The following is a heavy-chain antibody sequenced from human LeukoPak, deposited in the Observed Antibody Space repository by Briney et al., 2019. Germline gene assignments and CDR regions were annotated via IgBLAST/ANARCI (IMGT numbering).Heavy chain of an antibody. CDR2: IRYDGSNK. V-gene: IGHV3-30*02. Sequence: GGSLRLSCAASGFTFSSYGMHWVRQAPGKGLEWVAFIRYDGSNKYYADSVKGRFTISRDNSKNTLYLQMNSLRAEDTAVYYCAKDFSYYYGSGSGFDYWGQGTLVTVSS. CDR3: AKDFSYYYGSGSGFDY. CDR1: GFTFSSYG. J-gene: IGHJ4*02. D-gene: IGHD3-10*01.